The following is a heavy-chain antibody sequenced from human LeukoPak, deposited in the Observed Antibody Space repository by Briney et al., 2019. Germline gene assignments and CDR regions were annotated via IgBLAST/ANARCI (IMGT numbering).Heavy chain of an antibody. J-gene: IGHJ6*03. CDR2: INPNSGGT. V-gene: IGHV1-2*02. D-gene: IGHD7-27*01. Sequence: ASVKVLCKASGYTFTGYYMHWVRQAPGQGLEWMGWINPNSGGTNYAQKFQGRVTMTRDTSISTAYMELSRLRSDDTAVYYCSLGIDYYYYYMDVWGKGTTVTVSS. CDR3: SLGIDYYYYYMDV. CDR1: GYTFTGYY.